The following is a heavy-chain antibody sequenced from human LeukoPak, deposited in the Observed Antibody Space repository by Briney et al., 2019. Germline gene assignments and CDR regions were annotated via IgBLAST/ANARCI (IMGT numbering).Heavy chain of an antibody. D-gene: IGHD3-22*01. Sequence: SETLSLTCTVSGGSISSYYWSWIRQPPGKGLEWIGYIYYSGSTNYNPSLKSRVTISVDTSKNQFSLKLSSVTAADTAVYYCARGPPSDYDSSGYYHFDYWGQGTLVTVSS. CDR2: IYYSGST. J-gene: IGHJ4*02. V-gene: IGHV4-59*01. CDR1: GGSISSYY. CDR3: ARGPPSDYDSSGYYHFDY.